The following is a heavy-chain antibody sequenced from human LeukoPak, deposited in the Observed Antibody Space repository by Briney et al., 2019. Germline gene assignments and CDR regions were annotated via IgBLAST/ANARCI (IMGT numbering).Heavy chain of an antibody. Sequence: GGSLRLSCVASEFTFSSYAMNWVRQAPGKGLEWVSAISGSGGSTYYADSVKGRFAISRDNAKNSLYLQMNSLRAEDTALYYCAKTGYYYDSSGYSPFDYWGQGTLVTVSS. CDR3: AKTGYYYDSSGYSPFDY. CDR1: EFTFSSYA. D-gene: IGHD3-22*01. CDR2: ISGSGGST. J-gene: IGHJ4*02. V-gene: IGHV3-23*01.